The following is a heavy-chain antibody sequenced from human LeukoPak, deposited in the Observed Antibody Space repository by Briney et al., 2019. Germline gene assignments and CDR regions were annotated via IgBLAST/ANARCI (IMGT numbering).Heavy chain of an antibody. Sequence: GGSLRLSCAASGFTFDDYAMHWGRQAPGKGLEWVSGISWNSGSRGYADSVKGRFTISRDNAKNSLYLQMNSLRAEDTALYYCAKDGALYYYDSSGYYSSYGMDVWGQGTTVTVSS. V-gene: IGHV3-9*01. D-gene: IGHD3-22*01. CDR2: ISWNSGSR. CDR3: AKDGALYYYDSSGYYSSYGMDV. J-gene: IGHJ6*02. CDR1: GFTFDDYA.